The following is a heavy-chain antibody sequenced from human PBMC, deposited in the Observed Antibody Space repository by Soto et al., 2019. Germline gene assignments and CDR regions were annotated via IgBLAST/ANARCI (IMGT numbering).Heavy chain of an antibody. CDR1: GGSISSYY. Sequence: SETLSLTCTVSGGSISSYYWSWIRQPPGKGLEWIGYIYYSGSTNYNPSLKSRVTISVDTSKNQFSLKLSSVTAGDTAVYYCATARIVGATAPFDYWGQGTLVTVSS. CDR3: ATARIVGATAPFDY. D-gene: IGHD1-26*01. V-gene: IGHV4-59*01. J-gene: IGHJ4*02. CDR2: IYYSGST.